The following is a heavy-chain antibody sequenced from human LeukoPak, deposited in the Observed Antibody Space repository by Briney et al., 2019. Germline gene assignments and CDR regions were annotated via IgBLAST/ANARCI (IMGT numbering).Heavy chain of an antibody. CDR2: ISYDGTNQ. CDR3: ARDLSSGRDVDY. D-gene: IGHD6-19*01. CDR1: GFTFSTYS. J-gene: IGHJ4*02. V-gene: IGHV3-30*04. Sequence: GGSLRLSCAASGFTFSTYSMHWVRQAPGKGLEWVAVISYDGTNQYYADSVKGRFTISRDNSENTLYLQMNSLRGDDTALYYCARDLSSGRDVDYWGQGTLVTVSS.